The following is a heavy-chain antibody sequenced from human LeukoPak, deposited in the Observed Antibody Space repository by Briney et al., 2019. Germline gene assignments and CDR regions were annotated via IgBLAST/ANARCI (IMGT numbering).Heavy chain of an antibody. D-gene: IGHD5-12*01. CDR3: ASANSGYVAGLNY. Sequence: GGSLRLSCAASGFTFSSYSMNWVRQAPGKGLEWVSSISSSSSYIYYADSVKGRLTISRDNAKNSLYLQMNSLRAEDTAVYYCASANSGYVAGLNYWGQGTLVTVSS. J-gene: IGHJ4*02. CDR1: GFTFSSYS. CDR2: ISSSSSYI. V-gene: IGHV3-21*01.